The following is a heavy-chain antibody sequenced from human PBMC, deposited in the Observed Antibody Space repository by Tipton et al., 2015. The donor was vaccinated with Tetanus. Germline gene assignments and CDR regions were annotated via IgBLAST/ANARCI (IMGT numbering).Heavy chain of an antibody. Sequence: TLSLTCAVYGGSFSGNYWTWIRQSPGKGLEWIGEISHSGSSSYSPSLKSRVTISVDTSKNQFSLRLRSVAAADTAVYYCARDAGDSGHWGPGTQVTVSS. D-gene: IGHD1-1*01. CDR2: ISHSGSS. CDR1: GGSFSGNY. CDR3: ARDAGDSGH. J-gene: IGHJ4*02. V-gene: IGHV4-34*01.